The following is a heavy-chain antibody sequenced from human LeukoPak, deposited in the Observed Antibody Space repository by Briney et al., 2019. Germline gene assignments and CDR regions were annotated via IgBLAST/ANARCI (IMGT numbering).Heavy chain of an antibody. CDR1: GGSISSSSYY. Sequence: KTSETLSLTCTVSGGSISSSSYYWGWIRQPPGKGLEWIGSIYYSGSTYYNPSLKSRVTISVDTSKNQFSLKLSSVTAADTAVYYCARSAKDFWSGYSENYYYYGMDVWGQGTTVTVSS. CDR3: ARSAKDFWSGYSENYYYYGMDV. J-gene: IGHJ6*02. V-gene: IGHV4-39*01. D-gene: IGHD3-3*01. CDR2: IYYSGST.